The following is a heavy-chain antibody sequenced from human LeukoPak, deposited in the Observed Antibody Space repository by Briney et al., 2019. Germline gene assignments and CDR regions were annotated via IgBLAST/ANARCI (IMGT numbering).Heavy chain of an antibody. J-gene: IGHJ4*02. CDR3: VYYAYVWGSYPGDS. Sequence: PGGFLRLSCAASGFTFSSYSMNWVRQAPGKGLEWVSGISSSGDNTKYADSVKGRFTISRDNSKNTLYLQMNSLRAEDTAVYYCVYYAYVWGSYPGDSWGQGTLVTVSS. CDR2: ISSSGDNT. V-gene: IGHV3-23*01. CDR1: GFTFSSYS. D-gene: IGHD3-16*02.